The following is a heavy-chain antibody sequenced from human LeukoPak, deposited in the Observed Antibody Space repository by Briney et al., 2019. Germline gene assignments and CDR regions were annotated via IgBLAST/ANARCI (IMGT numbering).Heavy chain of an antibody. CDR3: ARGPRGGYNWFDP. D-gene: IGHD3-10*01. CDR2: ISYDGSNK. Sequence: GGSLRLSCAASGFTFSSYAMHWVRQAPGKGLEWVAVISYDGSNKYYADSVKSRFTISRDNSKNTLYLQMNSLRAEDTAVYYCARGPRGGYNWFDPWGQGTLVTVSS. CDR1: GFTFSSYA. V-gene: IGHV3-30-3*01. J-gene: IGHJ5*02.